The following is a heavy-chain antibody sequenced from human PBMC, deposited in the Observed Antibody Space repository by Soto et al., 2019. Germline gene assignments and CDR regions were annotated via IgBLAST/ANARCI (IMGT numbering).Heavy chain of an antibody. J-gene: IGHJ4*02. V-gene: IGHV1-69*06. CDR3: ARGEHYYDSSGYFDY. CDR2: IIPIFGTA. D-gene: IGHD3-22*01. CDR1: GGTFSSYA. Sequence: SVNVSCKASGGTFSSYAISWVRQAPGQGREWMGGIIPIFGTANYAQKFQGRVTITADKSTSTAYMELSSLRSEDTAVYYCARGEHYYDSSGYFDYWGQGTLVTVSS.